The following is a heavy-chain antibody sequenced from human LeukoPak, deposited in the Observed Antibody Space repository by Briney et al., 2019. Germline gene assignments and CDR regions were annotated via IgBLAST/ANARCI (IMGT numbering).Heavy chain of an antibody. CDR2: IYYSGST. Sequence: SQTLSLTCTVSGGSISSGDYYWSWIRQPPGKGLEWIGYIYYSGSTYYNPSLKSRVTISVDTSKNQFSLKLSSVTAADTAVYYCARGTGYARYFDLWGRGTLVTVSS. V-gene: IGHV4-30-4*01. J-gene: IGHJ2*01. CDR3: ARGTGYARYFDL. D-gene: IGHD2-2*01. CDR1: GGSISSGDYY.